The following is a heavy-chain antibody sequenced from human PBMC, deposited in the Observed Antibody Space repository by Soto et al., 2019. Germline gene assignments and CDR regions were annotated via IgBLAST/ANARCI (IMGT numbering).Heavy chain of an antibody. CDR2: IYWDDDK. V-gene: IGHV2-5*02. J-gene: IGHJ5*01. CDR1: GFSLSSSGAA. CDR3: AHRANMTMFGLVIDNGVWFDS. Sequence: QINLKESAPTVVKPTQTLTMTCTFSGFSLSSSGAAVGCIRQPPGRALEWVALIYWDDDKRYNRYNPSLDRRVSVDNDTSKNQVALTLTHADPADTATYFCAHRANMTMFGLVIDNGVWFDSWGQGTRVIVSS. D-gene: IGHD3-16*01.